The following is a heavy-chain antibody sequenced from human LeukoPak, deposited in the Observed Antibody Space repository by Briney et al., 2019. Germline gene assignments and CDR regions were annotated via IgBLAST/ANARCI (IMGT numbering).Heavy chain of an antibody. CDR1: GYTFTGYY. Sequence: GASVKVSCKASGYTFTGYYMHWVRQAPGQGLEWMGWINPNSGGTNYAQKFQGRVTMTRDTSISTAYMELSSLRSEDTAVYYCASVSGSYHRYYFDYWGQGTLVTVSS. CDR2: INPNSGGT. V-gene: IGHV1-2*02. J-gene: IGHJ4*02. CDR3: ASVSGSYHRYYFDY. D-gene: IGHD1-26*01.